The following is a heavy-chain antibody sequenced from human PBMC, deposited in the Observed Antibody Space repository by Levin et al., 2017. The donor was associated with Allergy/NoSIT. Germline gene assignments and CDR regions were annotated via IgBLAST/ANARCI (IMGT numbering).Heavy chain of an antibody. Sequence: LSLPCVASGFTFRNYAMHWVRQAPGKGLEWVSGISGNGNSAFYVDSVKGRFTVSRDSSKNTLYLHMNSLRAEDTAVYYCTKDGGGAWFGESDYWGQGILVTVTS. V-gene: IGHV3-23*01. CDR3: TKDGGGAWFGESDY. CDR2: ISGNGNSA. J-gene: IGHJ4*02. D-gene: IGHD3-10*01. CDR1: GFTFRNYA.